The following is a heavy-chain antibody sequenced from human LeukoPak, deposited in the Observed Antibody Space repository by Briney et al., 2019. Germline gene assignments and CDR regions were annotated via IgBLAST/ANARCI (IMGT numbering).Heavy chain of an antibody. CDR2: ISYDGSNK. CDR3: ARDGQWLVLWWFDP. J-gene: IGHJ5*02. V-gene: IGHV3-30*04. D-gene: IGHD6-19*01. Sequence: GGSLRLSCAASGFTFSSYAMHWVRQAPGKGLEWVAVISYDGSNKYYADSVKGRFTISRDNSKNTLYLQMNSLRAEDTAVYYCARDGQWLVLWWFDPWGQGTQVTVSS. CDR1: GFTFSSYA.